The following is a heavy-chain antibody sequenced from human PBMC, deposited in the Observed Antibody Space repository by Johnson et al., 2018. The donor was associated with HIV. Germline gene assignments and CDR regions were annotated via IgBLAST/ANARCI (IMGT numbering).Heavy chain of an antibody. Sequence: VHLVESGGVVVQPGGSLRLSCAASGFTFDDYAMHWVRQAPGKGLEWVSLISWDGGSTDYADSVKGRFTISRDNAKNSLSLQMNSLRVEDTAVYYCARRSGYAFDIWGQGTMVTVSS. CDR3: ARRSGYAFDI. CDR1: GFTFDDYA. CDR2: ISWDGGST. V-gene: IGHV3-43D*04. D-gene: IGHD1-1*01. J-gene: IGHJ3*02.